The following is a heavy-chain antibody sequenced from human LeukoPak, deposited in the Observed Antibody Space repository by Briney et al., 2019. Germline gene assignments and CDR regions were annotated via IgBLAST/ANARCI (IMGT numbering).Heavy chain of an antibody. J-gene: IGHJ3*01. D-gene: IGHD1-26*01. CDR2: IYNSGNT. CDR1: GGSITTYY. V-gene: IGHV4-59*08. Sequence: SETLTLTCTVSGGSITTYYWTWIRQPPGKGLEWIGYIYNSGNTNYNPSLKSRVTISIDTSRNQVSLRLSSVTAADTAAYYCARQGSGGRSFDVWGQGTMVTVSS. CDR3: ARQGSGGRSFDV.